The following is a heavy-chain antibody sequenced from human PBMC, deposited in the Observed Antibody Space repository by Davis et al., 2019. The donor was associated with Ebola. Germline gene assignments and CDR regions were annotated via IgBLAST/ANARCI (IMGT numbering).Heavy chain of an antibody. D-gene: IGHD6-6*01. CDR1: GGSFSGYY. Sequence: MPSETLSLICAVYGGSFSGYYWSWIRQPPGKGLEWIGEINHSGSTNYNPSLKSRVTISVDTSKNQFSLKLSSVTAADTAVYYCARGLKPYSSSPLGYWGQGTLVTVSS. J-gene: IGHJ4*02. CDR3: ARGLKPYSSSPLGY. CDR2: INHSGST. V-gene: IGHV4-34*01.